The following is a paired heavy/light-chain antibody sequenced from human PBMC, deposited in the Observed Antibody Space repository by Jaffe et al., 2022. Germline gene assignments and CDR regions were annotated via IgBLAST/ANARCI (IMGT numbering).Light chain of an antibody. CDR2: YNA. J-gene: IGLJ2*01. Sequence: SYVLTQPPSVAVAPGKTASITCGGDDIATKSVHWYQHKPGQAPLLVLNYNAERPSGIPERFSGSNSGNTATLTISRVEAGDEADYYCQVWHSPRWLFGGGTELTVL. CDR1: DIATKS. CDR3: QVWHSPRWL. V-gene: IGLV3-21*04.
Heavy chain of an antibody. D-gene: IGHD3-16*02. CDR2: ISVKGGGI. CDR1: GFTFEDFA. Sequence: EVQLVESGGGLVQPGRSLRLSCAASGFTFEDFAMHWVRRPPGKGLEWVSSISVKGGGIGYADSVTGRFTISRDDAKNSLFLQMNSLRVEDTAFYFCAKTFGGVIGNDAFDVWGQGTMVTVSS. CDR3: AKTFGGVIGNDAFDV. V-gene: IGHV3-9*01. J-gene: IGHJ3*01.